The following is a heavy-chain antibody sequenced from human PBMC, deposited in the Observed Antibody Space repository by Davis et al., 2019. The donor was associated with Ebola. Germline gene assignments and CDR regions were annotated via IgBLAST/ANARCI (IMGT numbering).Heavy chain of an antibody. D-gene: IGHD3-10*01. CDR2: IKQDGSDK. V-gene: IGHV3-7*01. CDR3: ARRYYGSGTYYKDY. Sequence: PSETLSLSCAASGFTFSSFWMSWVRQAPGKGLEWVANIKQDGSDKYYMDSVKGRFTVSRDNAKNSLYLQMNTLRAEDTAVYYCARRYYGSGTYYKDYWGQGTLVTVSS. CDR1: GFTFSSFW. J-gene: IGHJ4*02.